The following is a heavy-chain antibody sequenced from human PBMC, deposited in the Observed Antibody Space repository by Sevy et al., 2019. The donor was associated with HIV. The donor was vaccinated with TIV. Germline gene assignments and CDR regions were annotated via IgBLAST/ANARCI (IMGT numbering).Heavy chain of an antibody. CDR2: ISSSSSYI. D-gene: IGHD2-21*02. J-gene: IGHJ6*02. CDR3: ARGPDCGGDCDIGFYYPLDV. V-gene: IGHV3-21*01. CDR1: GFTFSSYS. Sequence: GGSLRLSCAASGFTFSSYSMNWVRQAPGKGLEWVSSISSSSSYIYYADSVKGRFTVSRDNDNDALYLQLNSLRYDETALYYCARGPDCGGDCDIGFYYPLDVWGQGTTVTVSS.